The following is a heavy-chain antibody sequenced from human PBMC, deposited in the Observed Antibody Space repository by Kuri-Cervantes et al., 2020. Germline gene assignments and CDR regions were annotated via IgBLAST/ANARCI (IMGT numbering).Heavy chain of an antibody. Sequence: GGSLRLSCQGSGYSFNRYWIAWVRQMPGKGLEWVGIIYPGDSDTRYRRSLQGHVTISADKSISTAYLLWSSLKASDTAIYYCARRGGGDYDSSGLSTFDYWGQGTLVTVSS. D-gene: IGHD3-22*01. CDR2: IYPGDSDT. V-gene: IGHV5-51*01. CDR3: ARRGGGDYDSSGLSTFDY. CDR1: GYSFNRYW. J-gene: IGHJ4*02.